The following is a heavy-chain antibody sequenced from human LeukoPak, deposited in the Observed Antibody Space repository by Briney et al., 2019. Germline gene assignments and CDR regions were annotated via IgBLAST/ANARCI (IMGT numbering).Heavy chain of an antibody. CDR1: GFTFSSYW. Sequence: GGSLRLSCAASGFTFSSYWMHWVRQAPGKGLVWVSRINSDGGSTSYADSVKGRFTISRDNAKNTLYLQMNSLRAEDTAVYYCARDGPSSFGYFDYWGQGTLVTVSS. V-gene: IGHV3-74*01. J-gene: IGHJ4*02. CDR2: INSDGGST. D-gene: IGHD3-16*01. CDR3: ARDGPSSFGYFDY.